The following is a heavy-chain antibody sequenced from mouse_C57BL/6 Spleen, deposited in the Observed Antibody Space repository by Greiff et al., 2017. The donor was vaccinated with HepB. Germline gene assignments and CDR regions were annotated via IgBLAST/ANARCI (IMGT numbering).Heavy chain of an antibody. CDR2: IYPGDGDT. CDR1: GYAFSSYW. D-gene: IGHD2-1*01. Sequence: QVQLKESGAELVKPGASVKISCKASGYAFSSYWMNWVKQRPGKGLEWIGQIYPGDGDTNYNGKFKGKATLTADKSSSTAYMQLSSLTSEDSAVYFCARWGDLGNDYWGQGTTLTVSS. J-gene: IGHJ2*01. CDR3: ARWGDLGNDY. V-gene: IGHV1-80*01.